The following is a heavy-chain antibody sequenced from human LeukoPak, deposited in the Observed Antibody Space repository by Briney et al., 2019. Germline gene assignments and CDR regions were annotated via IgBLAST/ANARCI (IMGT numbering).Heavy chain of an antibody. Sequence: ASVKVSCKASGYTFTSYGISWVRQAPGQGLEWMGWISAYNGSTNYAQKLQGRVTMTTDTSTSTAYMELRSLRSDDTAVYYCARDRSRYYYDSSGSDYWGQGTLVTVSS. CDR3: ARDRSRYYYDSSGSDY. CDR2: ISAYNGST. J-gene: IGHJ4*02. D-gene: IGHD3-22*01. CDR1: GYTFTSYG. V-gene: IGHV1-18*01.